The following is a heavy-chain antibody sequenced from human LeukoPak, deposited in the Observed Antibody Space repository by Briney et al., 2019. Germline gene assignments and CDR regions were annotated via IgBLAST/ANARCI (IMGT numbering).Heavy chain of an antibody. Sequence: ASVKVSCKASGYTFTRYGISWVRQAPGQGLGWMGWISTYNGNTNYAQNLQGRVTMTTDTSTSTAYMELRSLRSDDTAVYYCARDSESYTQVFDYWGQGTLVTVSS. CDR1: GYTFTRYG. V-gene: IGHV1-18*01. CDR3: ARDSESYTQVFDY. J-gene: IGHJ4*02. CDR2: ISTYNGNT. D-gene: IGHD2-2*02.